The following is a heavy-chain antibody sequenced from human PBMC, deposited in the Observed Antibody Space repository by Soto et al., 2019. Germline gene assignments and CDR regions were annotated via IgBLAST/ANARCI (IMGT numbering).Heavy chain of an antibody. CDR3: ARAIGCSSSSCSVNLDY. D-gene: IGHD2-2*01. J-gene: IGHJ4*02. CDR2: ISGSGDST. CDR1: GFTVSSYA. Sequence: GGSLRLSCAASGFTVSSYAVSWVRQAPGKGLEWVSAISGSGDSTYYADSVKGRFTISRDNSKNTLYLHMNSLRAEDTAVYYCARAIGCSSSSCSVNLDYWGQGTQVTLSS. V-gene: IGHV3-23*01.